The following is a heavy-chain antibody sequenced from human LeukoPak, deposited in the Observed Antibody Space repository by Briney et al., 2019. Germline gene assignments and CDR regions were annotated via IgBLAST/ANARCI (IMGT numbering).Heavy chain of an antibody. CDR1: GFTFSSYG. Sequence: GGSLRLSCAASGFTFSSYGMHWVRQAPGKGLEWVAFIRYDGSNKYYADSVKGRFTISRDSSKNTLYLQMNSLRAEDTAVYYCAKDPTPGYSSSWYCRDWGQGTLVTVSS. J-gene: IGHJ4*02. V-gene: IGHV3-30*02. CDR2: IRYDGSNK. CDR3: AKDPTPGYSSSWYCRD. D-gene: IGHD6-13*01.